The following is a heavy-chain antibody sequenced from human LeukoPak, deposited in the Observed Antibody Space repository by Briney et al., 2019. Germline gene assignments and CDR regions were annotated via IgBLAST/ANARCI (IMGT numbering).Heavy chain of an antibody. D-gene: IGHD3-22*01. CDR2: ISAYNGNT. V-gene: IGHV1-18*01. CDR3: ARDVGGKYYYDSSGYNY. Sequence: ASVKVSCKASGYTFTSYGISWVRQAPGQGLEWMGWISAYNGNTNYVQKLQGRVTMTTDTSTSTAYMELRSLRSDDTAVYYCARDVGGKYYYDSSGYNYWGQGTLVTVSS. J-gene: IGHJ4*02. CDR1: GYTFTSYG.